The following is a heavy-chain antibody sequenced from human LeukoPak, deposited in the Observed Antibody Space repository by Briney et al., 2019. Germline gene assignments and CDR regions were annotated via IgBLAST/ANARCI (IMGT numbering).Heavy chain of an antibody. CDR1: GFTFSSYA. CDR3: ASCGSYSLGDWFDP. CDR2: ISYDGSNK. V-gene: IGHV3-30-3*01. Sequence: GGSLRLSCAASGFTFSSYAMHWVRQARGKGLEWVAVISYDGSNKYYADSVKGRFTISRDNSKNTLYLQMNSLRAEDTAVYYCASCGSYSLGDWFDPWGQGTLVTVSS. J-gene: IGHJ5*02. D-gene: IGHD1-26*01.